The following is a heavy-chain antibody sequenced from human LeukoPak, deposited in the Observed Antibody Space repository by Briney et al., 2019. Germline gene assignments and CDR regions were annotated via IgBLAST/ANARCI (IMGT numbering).Heavy chain of an antibody. CDR1: GFTFSSYG. CDR2: ISSSSSTI. CDR3: ARDSSGWPY. J-gene: IGHJ4*02. D-gene: IGHD6-19*01. V-gene: IGHV3-48*01. Sequence: PGGSLRLSCAASGFTFSSYGMSWVRQAPGKGLEWVSYISSSSSTIYYADSVKGRFTISRDNAKNSLYLQMNSLRAEDTAVYYCARDSSGWPYWGQGTLVTVSS.